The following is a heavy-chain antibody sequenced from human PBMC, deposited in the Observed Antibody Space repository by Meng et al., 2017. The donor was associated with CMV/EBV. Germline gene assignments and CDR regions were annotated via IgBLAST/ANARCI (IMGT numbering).Heavy chain of an antibody. CDR3: ARDVADVNHGMDV. CDR1: GYTFTGYY. J-gene: IGHJ6*02. Sequence: ASVTVSCKASGYTFTGYYTHWVRQAPGQGLEWMGWTNPNSGGTNYAQKFQGRVTMTRDTSISTAYTELSRLRSDDTAVYYCARDVADVNHGMDVWGQGTTVTVSS. V-gene: IGHV1-2*02. CDR2: TNPNSGGT.